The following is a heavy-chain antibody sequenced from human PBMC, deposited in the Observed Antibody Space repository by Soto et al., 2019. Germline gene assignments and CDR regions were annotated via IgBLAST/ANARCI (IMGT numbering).Heavy chain of an antibody. CDR3: ARPDFGDYWYFDL. V-gene: IGHV1-69*08. Sequence: QDQLVQSGAEVKKPGSSVKVSCKASGGTFSSHTFSWVRQAPGQGLEWMGSIIPALGTATYAQKFQGRVTITADESATTVYMELNCLRSDDTDVYYCARPDFGDYWYFDLWGRGTLVTVSS. CDR1: GGTFSSHT. D-gene: IGHD4-17*01. J-gene: IGHJ2*01. CDR2: IIPALGTA.